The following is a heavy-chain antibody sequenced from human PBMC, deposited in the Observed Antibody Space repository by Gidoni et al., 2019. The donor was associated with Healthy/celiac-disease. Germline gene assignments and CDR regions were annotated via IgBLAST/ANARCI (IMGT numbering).Heavy chain of an antibody. D-gene: IGHD4-17*01. CDR2: ISYDGSNK. CDR1: GFTFSSYG. J-gene: IGHJ4*02. CDR3: AKAYGDYVGEGFDY. Sequence: QVQLVESGGGVVQPGRSLRLSCAASGFTFSSYGMHWVRQAPGKGLEWVAVISYDGSNKYYADSVKGRFTISRDNSKNTLYLQMNSLRAEDTAVYYCAKAYGDYVGEGFDYWGQGTLVTVSS. V-gene: IGHV3-30*18.